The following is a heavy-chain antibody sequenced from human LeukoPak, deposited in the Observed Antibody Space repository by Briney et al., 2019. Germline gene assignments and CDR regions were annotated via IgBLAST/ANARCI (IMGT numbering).Heavy chain of an antibody. CDR1: GFTFSSYS. Sequence: GGSLRLSCAASGFTFSSYSFNWVRQVPGKGLEWVSSITTTFYTYYTDSVKGRFTISRDNAKNSLYLQMISLRAEDTAVYYCARVRANWYEDYSGQGTLVTVSS. V-gene: IGHV3-21*01. CDR3: ARVRANWYEDY. CDR2: ITTTFYT. D-gene: IGHD6-13*01. J-gene: IGHJ4*02.